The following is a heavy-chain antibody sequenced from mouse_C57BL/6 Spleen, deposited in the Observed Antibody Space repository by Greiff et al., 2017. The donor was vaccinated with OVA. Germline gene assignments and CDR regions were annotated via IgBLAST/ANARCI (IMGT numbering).Heavy chain of an antibody. D-gene: IGHD1-1*01. V-gene: IGHV5-17*01. CDR3: ASRYPFDD. CDR2: ISRGSSTI. Sequence: EVQGVESGGGLVKPGGSLKLSCAASGFTFSDSGMHWVRQAPAKGLEWVAYISRGSSTIYYADTVKGRFAISRDNAKNTLVLQMTRRRAEDTAMYYWASRYPFDDWGQGTTLTVSS. J-gene: IGHJ2*01. CDR1: GFTFSDSG.